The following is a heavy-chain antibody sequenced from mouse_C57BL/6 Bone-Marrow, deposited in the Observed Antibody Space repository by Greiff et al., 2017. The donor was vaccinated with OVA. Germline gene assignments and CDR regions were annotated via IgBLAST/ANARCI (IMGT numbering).Heavy chain of an antibody. D-gene: IGHD2-1*01. CDR3: AIYGNYDDY. CDR1: GYSFSSSW. V-gene: IGHV1-82*01. J-gene: IGHJ2*01. CDR2: IYPGDGDT. Sequence: QVQLKESGPELVKPGASVKISCKASGYSFSSSWMNWVKQRPGKGLEWIGRIYPGDGDTNYNGKFKGKATLTADKSSSTAYMQLSSLTSEDSAVYFCAIYGNYDDYWGQGTTLTVSS.